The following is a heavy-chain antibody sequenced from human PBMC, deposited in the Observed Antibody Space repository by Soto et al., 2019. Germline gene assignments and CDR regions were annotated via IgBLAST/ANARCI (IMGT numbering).Heavy chain of an antibody. D-gene: IGHD5-12*01. CDR1: GYTFTIYC. Sequence: ASVKGSCKASGYTFTIYCISWVRQAPGQGLEWMGWISAYNGNTNYAQKLQGRVTMTTDTSTSTAYMELRSLRSDDTAVYYCARMGWLQYQPDYWGQGTLVTVSS. V-gene: IGHV1-18*01. J-gene: IGHJ4*02. CDR3: ARMGWLQYQPDY. CDR2: ISAYNGNT.